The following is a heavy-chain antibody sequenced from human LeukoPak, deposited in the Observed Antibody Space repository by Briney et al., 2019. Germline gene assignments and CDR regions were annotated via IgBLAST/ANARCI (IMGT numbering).Heavy chain of an antibody. Sequence: ASVTVSCKASGYTFTSYDINWVRQAPGQGLEWMGWMNPNSGSTVYAQKFQGRVTMTRNTSISTAYMELSSLRSEDTAVYYCARDRRDGYNLDYWGQGTLVTVSS. CDR2: MNPNSGST. V-gene: IGHV1-8*01. J-gene: IGHJ4*02. D-gene: IGHD5-12*01. CDR3: ARDRRDGYNLDY. CDR1: GYTFTSYD.